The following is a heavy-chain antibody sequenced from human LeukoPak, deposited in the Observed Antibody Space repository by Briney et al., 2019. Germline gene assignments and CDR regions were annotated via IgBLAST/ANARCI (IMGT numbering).Heavy chain of an antibody. CDR3: ACISSWDKKIYYYYYYMDV. D-gene: IGHD6-13*01. Sequence: SETLSLTCTVSGGSISSSSYYWGWIRQPPGKGLEWIGSIYYSGSTYYNPSLKSRVTISVDTSKNQFSLKLSSVTAADTAVYYCACISSWDKKIYYYYYYMDVWGKGTTVTISS. CDR1: GGSISSSSYY. CDR2: IYYSGST. V-gene: IGHV4-39*01. J-gene: IGHJ6*03.